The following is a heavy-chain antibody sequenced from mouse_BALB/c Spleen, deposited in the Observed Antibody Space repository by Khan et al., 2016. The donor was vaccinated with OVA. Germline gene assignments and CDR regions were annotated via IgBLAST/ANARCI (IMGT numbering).Heavy chain of an antibody. D-gene: IGHD1-2*01. CDR3: ARLDYYGDSEGFAY. J-gene: IGHJ3*01. V-gene: IGHV5-6*01. CDR1: GFTFSTYG. CDR2: ISTGGHYT. Sequence: EVELVESGGDLVEPGGSLKLSCAASGFTFSTYGMSWVRQTPDKRLEWVATISTGGHYTYYPDSVRGRFTIYRDTAKNTLYLQMTSLKSEDTAMFYWARLDYYGDSEGFAYWGQGTLVTVSA.